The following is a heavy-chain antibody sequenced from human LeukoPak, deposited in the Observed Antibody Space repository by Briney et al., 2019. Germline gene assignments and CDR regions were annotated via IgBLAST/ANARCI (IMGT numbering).Heavy chain of an antibody. J-gene: IGHJ5*02. CDR1: GYSFSDYY. D-gene: IGHD2-2*01. CDR3: ARGQVPAARGHNWFDP. V-gene: IGHV4-34*01. CDR2: TNHRAST. Sequence: SETLSLTCAVYGYSFSDYYWNWIRQPPGKGLEWIGETNHRASTNYNPSLQRRVTISVDTSKNQFSLRLSSVTAADTAVYFCARGQVPAARGHNWFDPWGLGTLVTVSS.